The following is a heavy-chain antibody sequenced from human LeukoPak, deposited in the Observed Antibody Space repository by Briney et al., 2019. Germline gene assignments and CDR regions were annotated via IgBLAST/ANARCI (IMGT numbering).Heavy chain of an antibody. D-gene: IGHD6-6*01. CDR3: ARDLGIAARPDY. CDR1: GGSISNYY. V-gene: IGHV4-59*01. J-gene: IGHJ4*02. Sequence: PSETLSLTCTVSGGSISNYYWSWIRQPPGKGLEWIGYISYSGSTNYNPSLKSRVTISVDTSKNQFSLKLSSVTAADTAVYYCARDLGIAARPDYWGQGTLVTVSS. CDR2: ISYSGST.